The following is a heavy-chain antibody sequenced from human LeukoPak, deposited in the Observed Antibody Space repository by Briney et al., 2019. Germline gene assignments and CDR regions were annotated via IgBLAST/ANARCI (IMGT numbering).Heavy chain of an antibody. V-gene: IGHV3-30*02. CDR2: IRYDGSNK. D-gene: IGHD3-16*02. J-gene: IGHJ4*02. CDR3: AKAPYYDYIWGSYRFDS. CDR1: GFTFSSYG. Sequence: QLWGSLRLSCAASGFTFSSYGVHWVRQAPGKGLEWVAFIRYDGSNKYYADSVKGRFTISRDNSKNTLYLQMNSLRAEDTAVYYCAKAPYYDYIWGSYRFDSWGQGTLVTVSS.